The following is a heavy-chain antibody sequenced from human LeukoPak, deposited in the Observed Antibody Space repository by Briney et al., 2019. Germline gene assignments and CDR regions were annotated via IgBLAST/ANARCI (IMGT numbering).Heavy chain of an antibody. CDR1: GGSISSHSYY. J-gene: IGHJ3*02. Sequence: PSETLSLTCTVSGGSISSHSYYWGWIRQPPGKGLEWIGNIYYSGDTYYNPSLKSRVIISVDTSKNQLSLKLSSVTPADTAVYYCARAVPNDAFDIWGQGTMVTVSS. CDR3: ARAVPNDAFDI. CDR2: IYYSGDT. D-gene: IGHD6-6*01. V-gene: IGHV4-39*02.